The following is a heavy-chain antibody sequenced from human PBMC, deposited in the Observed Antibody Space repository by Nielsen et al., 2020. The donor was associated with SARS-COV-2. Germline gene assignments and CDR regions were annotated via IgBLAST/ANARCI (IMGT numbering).Heavy chain of an antibody. CDR1: GGSISSSNW. CDR2: IYHSGST. V-gene: IGHV4-4*02. J-gene: IGHJ3*02. D-gene: IGHD4-17*01. CDR3: ARWDYGQDDAFDI. Sequence: SETLSLTCAVSGGSISSSNWWSWVRQPPGKGLEWIGEIYHSGSTNYNPSLKSRVTISVDKSKNQFSLKLSSVTAADTAVYYCARWDYGQDDAFDIWGQGTMVTVSS.